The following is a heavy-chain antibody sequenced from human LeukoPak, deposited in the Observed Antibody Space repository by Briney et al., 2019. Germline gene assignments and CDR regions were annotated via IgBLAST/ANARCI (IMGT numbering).Heavy chain of an antibody. CDR3: AKDYNWGRY. D-gene: IGHD7-27*01. J-gene: IGHJ4*02. Sequence: PGGSLRLSCAASGFTLTSYSMSWVRQAPGEGLEWVSSIISTSTYIYYADSVKGRFTISRDNAKNSLYLQMNSLTAEDTAVYYCAKDYNWGRYWGQGTLVTVSS. CDR2: IISTSTYI. CDR1: GFTLTSYS. V-gene: IGHV3-21*01.